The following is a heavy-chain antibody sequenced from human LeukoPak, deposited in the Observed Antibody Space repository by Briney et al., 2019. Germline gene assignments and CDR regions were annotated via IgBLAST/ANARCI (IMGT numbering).Heavy chain of an antibody. D-gene: IGHD5-24*01. CDR2: IWCDGSNK. CDR3: AKDLNLNDGRWEFDP. CDR1: GFTFSSYG. V-gene: IGHV3-33*06. Sequence: GRSLRLSCAASGFTFSSYGMHWVRQAPGKGLEWVAVIWCDGSNKYYADSVKGRFTISRDNSKNTLSLQMNSLRAEDTAVYYCAKDLNLNDGRWEFDPWGQGTLVTVSS. J-gene: IGHJ5*02.